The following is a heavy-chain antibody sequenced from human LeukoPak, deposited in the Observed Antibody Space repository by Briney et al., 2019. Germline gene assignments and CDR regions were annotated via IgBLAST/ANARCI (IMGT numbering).Heavy chain of an antibody. CDR2: INPSGGST. Sequence: ASVKVSCKASADTFTRYYMHWMRQASGQGLEWMGIINPSGGSTTYAQKFQGRVTMTRDTSTSTVYMELSSLRSDDTAVYYCATITTASTFDYWGQGTLVTVSS. D-gene: IGHD2-21*02. V-gene: IGHV1-46*01. CDR3: ATITTASTFDY. J-gene: IGHJ4*02. CDR1: ADTFTRYY.